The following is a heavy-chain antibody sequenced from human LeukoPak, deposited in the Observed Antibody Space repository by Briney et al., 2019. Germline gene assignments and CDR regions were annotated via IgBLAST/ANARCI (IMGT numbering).Heavy chain of an antibody. CDR3: ARDLSYCGGDCYPDY. Sequence: ASVKVSCKASGYTFTGYYMHWVRQAPGQGLEWMGWINPNSGGTNYAQKFQGRVTMTRDTSISTAYMELRSLRSDDTAVYYCARDLSYCGGDCYPDYWGQGTLVTVSS. J-gene: IGHJ4*02. D-gene: IGHD2-21*02. CDR1: GYTFTGYY. CDR2: INPNSGGT. V-gene: IGHV1-2*02.